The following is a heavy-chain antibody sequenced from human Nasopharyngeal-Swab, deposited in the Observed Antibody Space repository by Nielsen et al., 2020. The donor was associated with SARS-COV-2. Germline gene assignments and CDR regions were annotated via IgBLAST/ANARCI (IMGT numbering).Heavy chain of an antibody. V-gene: IGHV1-18*01. CDR1: GYPFTTYG. CDR2: ISAYNGDT. D-gene: IGHD5-18*01. J-gene: IGHJ4*02. CDR3: ATWAGYSHGSVPQDVASFDY. Sequence: ASVKVSCKASGYPFTTYGISRVRQAPGQGLEWMGWISAYNGDTNYAQKLQGRLTMTTDTSTSTAYMELRSLTSDDTAVYYCATWAGYSHGSVPQDVASFDYWGQGTLVTVSS.